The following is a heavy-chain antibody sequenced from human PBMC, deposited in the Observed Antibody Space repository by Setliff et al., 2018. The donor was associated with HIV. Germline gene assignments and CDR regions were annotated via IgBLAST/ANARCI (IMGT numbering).Heavy chain of an antibody. D-gene: IGHD5-12*01. CDR1: GGSFSDYY. CDR2: INDRGNT. V-gene: IGHV4-34*01. CDR3: ARGRHIEATVPLDH. J-gene: IGHJ4*02. Sequence: SETLSLTCTVSGGSFSDYYWTWIRQPPNEGLEWIGEINDRGNTNYMPTLRSRVTISVDTSKNQSSLKLTSVTAAASAIYYCARGRHIEATVPLDHWGQGTLVTVSS.